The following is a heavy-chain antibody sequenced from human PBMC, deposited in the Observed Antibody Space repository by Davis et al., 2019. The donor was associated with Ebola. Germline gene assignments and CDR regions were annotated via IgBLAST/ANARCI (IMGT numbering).Heavy chain of an antibody. CDR3: SGYYDYYYGMDV. J-gene: IGHJ6*02. D-gene: IGHD3-22*01. V-gene: IGHV1-8*01. CDR1: GYTFTSFD. Sequence: AASVKVSCKASGYTFTSFDINWVRQATGQGLEWMGWMNPNSGNTGYAQKFQGRVTMTRNTSISTAYMELSSLRSEDTAVYDSSGYYDYYYGMDVWGQGTTVTVSS. CDR2: MNPNSGNT.